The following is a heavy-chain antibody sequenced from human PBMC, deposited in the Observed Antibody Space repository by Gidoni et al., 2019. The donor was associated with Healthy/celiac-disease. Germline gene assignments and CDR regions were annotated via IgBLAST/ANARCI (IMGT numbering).Heavy chain of an antibody. CDR3: AKAYYGSGTALLNYYYGMDV. V-gene: IGHV3-23*01. D-gene: IGHD3-10*01. CDR1: GFPFSRYA. Sequence: EVQLLESGGGLVQPGGSLRLSCAASGFPFSRYAMSWVRQAPGKGLEWVSAISGSGGSTYYADSVKGRFTISRDNSKNTLYLQMNSLRAEDTAVYYCAKAYYGSGTALLNYYYGMDVWGQGTTVTVSS. CDR2: ISGSGGST. J-gene: IGHJ6*02.